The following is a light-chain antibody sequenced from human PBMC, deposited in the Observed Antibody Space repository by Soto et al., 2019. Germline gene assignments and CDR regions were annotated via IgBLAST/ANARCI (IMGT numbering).Light chain of an antibody. J-gene: IGKJ1*01. CDR3: QHYNIYSKT. CDR1: QSISSW. V-gene: IGKV1-5*03. CDR2: KAS. Sequence: DIQMTQSPSTLSASVGDRVTITCRASQSISSWLAWYQQKPGKAPKILIYKASILESGVPSRFSGSGSGTEFTLTISSLQPDDFATYYCQHYNIYSKTFGQGTKVEVK.